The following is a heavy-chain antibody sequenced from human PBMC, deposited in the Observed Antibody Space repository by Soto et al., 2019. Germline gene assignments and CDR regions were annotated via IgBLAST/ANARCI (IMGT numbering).Heavy chain of an antibody. CDR1: GLSLSDYF. V-gene: IGHV1-46*01. CDR3: AKTYDGSGQPSHWFVP. Sequence: ASVKVSCKSSGLSLSDYFMLWVRQAPGQGLEWMGIINPSVDRTDYVQKVEGRVTITRDTSTSTVYMALSSLRYEDTAVYYCAKTYDGSGQPSHWFVPWGQGTPVTVS. J-gene: IGHJ5*02. CDR2: INPSVDRT. D-gene: IGHD3-22*01.